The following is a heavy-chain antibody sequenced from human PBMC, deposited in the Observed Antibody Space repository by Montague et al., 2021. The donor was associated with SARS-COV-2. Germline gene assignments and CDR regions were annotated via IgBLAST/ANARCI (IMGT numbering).Heavy chain of an antibody. V-gene: IGHV3-21*01. J-gene: IGHJ4*02. Sequence: SLRLSCAASGFTFSKYSINWVRQAPGKGLEWVASIWSSRSQKYHADSVKGRFTISRDNANNTLYLQMNSLRAEDTAVYYCVRDREEYDSFDYWGQGTQVTVSS. CDR3: VRDREEYDSFDY. CDR2: IWSSRSQK. CDR1: GFTFSKYS. D-gene: IGHD3-16*01.